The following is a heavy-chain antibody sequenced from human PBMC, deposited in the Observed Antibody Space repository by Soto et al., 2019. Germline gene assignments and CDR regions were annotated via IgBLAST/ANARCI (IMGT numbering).Heavy chain of an antibody. CDR2: IYFTGST. J-gene: IGHJ3*02. D-gene: IGHD1-26*01. V-gene: IGHV4-39*01. Sequence: QLQLQESGPGLVRPSETLSLTCTVSGGSISSDSYYWAWIRQSPGKGLEWIGSIYFTGSTYYNPSLKSRVTISVDKSKNQFSLRLKSVTAADTAVFYCADYSGTYNDAFDIWGQGTRVTVSS. CDR1: GGSISSDSYY. CDR3: ADYSGTYNDAFDI.